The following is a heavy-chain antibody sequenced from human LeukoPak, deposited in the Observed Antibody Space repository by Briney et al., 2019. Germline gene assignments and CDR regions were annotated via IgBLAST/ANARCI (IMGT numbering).Heavy chain of an antibody. V-gene: IGHV4-59*01. CDR1: GGSISGYY. CDR3: ARMGAIAGASANTDH. D-gene: IGHD4/OR15-4a*01. CDR2: IYYSGTT. Sequence: PSETLSLTCTVSGGSISGYYWSWIRQPPGKGLEWIGYIYYSGTTSYNPSLNSRVTMSVDTSKNQFSLKLSSVTAADTAVYYCARMGAIAGASANTDHWGQGTLVTVSS. J-gene: IGHJ4*02.